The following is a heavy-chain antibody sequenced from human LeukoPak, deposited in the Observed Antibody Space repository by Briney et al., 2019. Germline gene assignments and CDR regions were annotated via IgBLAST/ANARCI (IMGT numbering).Heavy chain of an antibody. CDR1: GFTFDDYA. Sequence: QPGRSLRLSCAASGFTFDDYAMHWVRQAPGKGLEWVSGISWNSGRIGYADSVKGRFTISRDNAKNSLYLQMNSLRAEDTAVYYCARVMVGEWGLYYYYMDVWGKGTTVTVSS. CDR3: ARVMVGEWGLYYYYMDV. D-gene: IGHD2-8*01. CDR2: ISWNSGRI. J-gene: IGHJ6*03. V-gene: IGHV3-9*01.